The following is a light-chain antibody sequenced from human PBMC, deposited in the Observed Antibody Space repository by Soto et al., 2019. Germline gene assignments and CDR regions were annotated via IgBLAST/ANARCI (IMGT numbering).Light chain of an antibody. J-gene: IGKJ1*01. V-gene: IGKV4-1*01. CDR1: QSVLYSSNNKNY. CDR2: WAS. CDR3: QQYYSTPLT. Sequence: DIVMTQSPDSLAVSLGERATINCKSSQSVLYSSNNKNYLAWYQQKPGQPPKLLIYWASTRESGVPDRFSGRGSGTDFTRAVRSLQAEDVAVYYCQQYYSTPLTFGQGNKVEIK.